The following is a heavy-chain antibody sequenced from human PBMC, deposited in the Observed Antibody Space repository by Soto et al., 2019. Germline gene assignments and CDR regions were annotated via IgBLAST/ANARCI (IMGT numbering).Heavy chain of an antibody. J-gene: IGHJ6*03. CDR3: ARLGIVATMNYYYYMDV. Sequence: SETLSLTCAVYGGSFSGYYWSWIRQPPGKGLEWIGEINHSGSTNYNPSLKSRVTISVDTSKNQFSLKLSSVTAADTAVYYCARLGIVATMNYYYYMDVWGKGTTVTVSS. V-gene: IGHV4-34*01. D-gene: IGHD5-12*01. CDR1: GGSFSGYY. CDR2: INHSGST.